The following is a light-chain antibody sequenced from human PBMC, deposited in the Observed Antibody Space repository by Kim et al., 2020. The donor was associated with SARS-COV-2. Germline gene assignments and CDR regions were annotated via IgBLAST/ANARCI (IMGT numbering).Light chain of an antibody. V-gene: IGLV3-1*01. CDR3: QAWDSSTE. CDR2: QDN. J-gene: IGLJ2*01. CDR1: KLGDKY. Sequence: SYELTQPPSVSVSPGQTASITCSGDKLGDKYAWWYQQKPGQSPVLVIYQDNKRPSGIPERFSGSNSGNTATLTISGTQAMDEADYYCQAWDSSTEFGGGTQLTVL.